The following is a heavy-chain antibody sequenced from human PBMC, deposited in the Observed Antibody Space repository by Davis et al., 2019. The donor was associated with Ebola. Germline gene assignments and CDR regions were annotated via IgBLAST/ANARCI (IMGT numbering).Heavy chain of an antibody. CDR1: GFTFSVYV. CDR3: AKPQECSSKTCYAFDI. D-gene: IGHD6-13*01. CDR2: ISVSGDGT. Sequence: GESLKISCAASGFTFSVYVMTWVRQAPGKGLEWVSGISVSGDGTSYSDSVKGRFTISRDNSKNTLYLQMNSLRAEETAVYYCAKPQECSSKTCYAFDIWGQGTMVTVSS. J-gene: IGHJ3*02. V-gene: IGHV3-23*01.